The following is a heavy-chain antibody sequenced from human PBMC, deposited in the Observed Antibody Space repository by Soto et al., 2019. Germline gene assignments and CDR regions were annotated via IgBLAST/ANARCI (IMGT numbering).Heavy chain of an antibody. V-gene: IGHV1-18*04. J-gene: IGHJ3*02. D-gene: IGHD3-3*01. CDR2: LSAYNGNT. CDR1: GYTFTSYG. Sequence: QVQLVQSGAEVKKPGASVTVSCKASGYTFTSYGISWVRQAPGQAPDWMGWLSAYNGNTNNAQKLQCRVTMTTDTSTSTAYMELRSLRADDTAVYYCARDLYYDSWSGHCHAFDIWGQGTMVTASS. CDR3: ARDLYYDSWSGHCHAFDI.